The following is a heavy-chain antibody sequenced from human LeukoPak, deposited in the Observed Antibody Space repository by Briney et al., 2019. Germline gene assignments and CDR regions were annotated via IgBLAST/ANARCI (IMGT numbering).Heavy chain of an antibody. Sequence: GGSLRLSCAASGFTFSSYAMSWVRQAPGKGLEWVSAISGSGGSTYYADSVKGRFTISRDNSKNTLYLQMNSLRAEDTAVYYCAEVMGSGWYNFDYWGQGTLVTVSS. CDR1: GFTFSSYA. CDR3: AEVMGSGWYNFDY. D-gene: IGHD6-19*01. CDR2: ISGSGGST. V-gene: IGHV3-23*01. J-gene: IGHJ4*02.